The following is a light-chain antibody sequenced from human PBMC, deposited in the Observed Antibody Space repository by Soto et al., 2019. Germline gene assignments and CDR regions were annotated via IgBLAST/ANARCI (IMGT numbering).Light chain of an antibody. V-gene: IGLV2-14*03. CDR3: SSYTDSYTREGV. J-gene: IGLJ3*02. CDR1: SSDVGGYNY. Sequence: QSALTQPASVSGSPGQSITISCTGTSSDVGGYNYVSWYQQHPGKAPKLMIYDVSYRPSGISNRFSGSKSGTTASLTISGLQPEDEADYYCSSYTDSYTREGVFGGGTKLTVL. CDR2: DVS.